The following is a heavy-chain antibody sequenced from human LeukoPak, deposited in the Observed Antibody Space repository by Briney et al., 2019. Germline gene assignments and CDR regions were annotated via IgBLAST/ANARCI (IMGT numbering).Heavy chain of an antibody. Sequence: SETLSLTCTVSGGSISSYYWSWIRQPPGKGLEWIGYIYYSGSTNYNPSLKSRVTISVDTSKNQFSLKLSSVTAADTAVYYCARYGRGYCGGDCYSRLDAFDIWGQGTMVTVSS. CDR2: IYYSGST. J-gene: IGHJ3*02. CDR3: ARYGRGYCGGDCYSRLDAFDI. V-gene: IGHV4-59*01. CDR1: GGSISSYY. D-gene: IGHD2-21*02.